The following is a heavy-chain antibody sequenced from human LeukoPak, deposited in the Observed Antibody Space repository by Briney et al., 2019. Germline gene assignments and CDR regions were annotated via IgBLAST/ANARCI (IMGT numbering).Heavy chain of an antibody. Sequence: GATVKMSCKASGYTFTDYYMHWVQQAPGKGLEWMGRVDPEDGETIYAEKFQGRVTITADTSTDTAYMELSSLRSEDTAVYYCATGLITKVVPAATYYYYMDVWGKGTTVTVSS. CDR3: ATGLITKVVPAATYYYYMDV. J-gene: IGHJ6*03. D-gene: IGHD2-2*01. V-gene: IGHV1-69-2*01. CDR1: GYTFTDYY. CDR2: VDPEDGET.